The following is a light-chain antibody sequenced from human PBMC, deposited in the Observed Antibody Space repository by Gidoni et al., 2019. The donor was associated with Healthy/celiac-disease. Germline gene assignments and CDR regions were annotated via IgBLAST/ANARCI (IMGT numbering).Light chain of an antibody. CDR1: QSISSW. CDR2: DAS. J-gene: IGKJ1*01. CDR3: QQYNSYWT. V-gene: IGKV1-5*01. Sequence: DIQMTQSPSNLSASVGARVTITCRASQSISSWLAWYQQKPWKAPKLLIDDASSLESGVPSSFTCSGSGTEFTLTISSLQPDDFATYYCQQYNSYWTFXQXTKVEIK.